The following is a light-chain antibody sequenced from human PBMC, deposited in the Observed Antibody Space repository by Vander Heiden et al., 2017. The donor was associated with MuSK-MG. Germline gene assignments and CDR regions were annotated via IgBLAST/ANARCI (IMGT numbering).Light chain of an antibody. Sequence: DIQMPQSPSSLSASVGDRVTITCRASQNIANYLNWYQQKPGKAPKLLIYTTSSLQSGVPSRFSGSGSGTDFTLTISSLQPEDFATYYCQQSDSRTFGQGTKVEIK. V-gene: IGKV1-39*01. J-gene: IGKJ1*01. CDR1: QNIANY. CDR2: TTS. CDR3: QQSDSRT.